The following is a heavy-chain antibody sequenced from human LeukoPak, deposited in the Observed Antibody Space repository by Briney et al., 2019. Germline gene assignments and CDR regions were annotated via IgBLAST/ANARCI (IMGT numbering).Heavy chain of an antibody. D-gene: IGHD5-12*01. CDR2: INPNSGGT. CDR1: GYTFTGYY. V-gene: IGHV1-2*02. Sequence: ASVKVSCKASGYTFTGYYMHWVRQAPGHGVEWMGGINPNSGGTNYAQRFHGRVTIARDTSISTAYMELSRLRSDDTAVYYCARVKVATTQGSGSYYMDVWGKGTTVTVSS. CDR3: ARVKVATTQGSGSYYMDV. J-gene: IGHJ6*03.